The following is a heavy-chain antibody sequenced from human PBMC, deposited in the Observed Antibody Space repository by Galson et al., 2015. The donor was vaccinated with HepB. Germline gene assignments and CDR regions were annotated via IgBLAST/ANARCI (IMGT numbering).Heavy chain of an antibody. CDR3: AKDLSTDDFWSAYYTYYFYMDV. CDR2: INPNSGGT. J-gene: IGHJ6*03. CDR1: GYTFTNYF. D-gene: IGHD3-3*01. Sequence: SVKVSCKASGYTFTNYFIHWVRQAPGQGLEWMGWINPNSGGTSYAQRFQGRVTMTRDTSISTVYMELSRLRSDDTAVYYCAKDLSTDDFWSAYYTYYFYMDVWGKGTTVTVSS. V-gene: IGHV1-2*02.